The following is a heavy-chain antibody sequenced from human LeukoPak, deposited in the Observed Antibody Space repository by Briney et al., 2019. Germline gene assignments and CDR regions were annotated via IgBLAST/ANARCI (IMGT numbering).Heavy chain of an antibody. J-gene: IGHJ4*02. Sequence: GGSLRLSCAASVFTFSTYNMNWVRQAPGKGLEWVSSISSSSSYIYYADSVKGRFTISRDNAKNSLYLQMNSLRAEDTAVYYCARDHIPATYDYWGQGTLVTVSS. CDR1: VFTFSTYN. CDR3: ARDHIPATYDY. V-gene: IGHV3-21*01. CDR2: ISSSSSYI. D-gene: IGHD2-2*01.